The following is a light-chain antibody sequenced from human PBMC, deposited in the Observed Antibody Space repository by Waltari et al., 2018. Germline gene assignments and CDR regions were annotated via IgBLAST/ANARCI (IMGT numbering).Light chain of an antibody. Sequence: QSVLTQPPSASGTPGQRVTISCPGSSSNIGSNYVYWYQQLPGTAPKLLIYRNNQRPSGVPDRFSGSKAGPSASLAISGLRSEDEADYYCAAWDDSLSGPVFGGGTKLTVL. CDR3: AAWDDSLSGPV. V-gene: IGLV1-47*01. J-gene: IGLJ2*01. CDR1: SSNIGSNY. CDR2: RNN.